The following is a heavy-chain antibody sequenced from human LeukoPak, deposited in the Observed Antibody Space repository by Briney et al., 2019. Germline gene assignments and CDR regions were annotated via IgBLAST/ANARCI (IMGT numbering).Heavy chain of an antibody. D-gene: IGHD4-17*01. CDR1: GFTFSNYN. J-gene: IGHJ4*02. CDR2: ISYSSSYI. CDR3: ARIAVTYTFDY. Sequence: GGPLRLSCAASGFTFSNYNMNWVRKAPGKGLEWVSSISYSSSYIYYADSVKGRFTISRDNAKNSLYLQMNSLRADDTAVYYCARIAVTYTFDYWGQGTLVTVSS. V-gene: IGHV3-21*01.